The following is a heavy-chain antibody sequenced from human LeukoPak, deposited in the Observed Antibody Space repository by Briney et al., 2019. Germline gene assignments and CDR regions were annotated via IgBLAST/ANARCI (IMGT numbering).Heavy chain of an antibody. D-gene: IGHD6-13*01. J-gene: IGHJ4*02. CDR3: ACGRYSSTSIDY. Sequence: ASVTVSCKASGYTFTGYYMHWVRQAPGQGLEWMGWINADNGNTKYSQEFQGRVTITRDTSASTAFMELSSLTSEDMAVYYCACGRYSSTSIDYWGQGTLVTVSS. CDR2: INADNGNT. V-gene: IGHV1-3*03. CDR1: GYTFTGYY.